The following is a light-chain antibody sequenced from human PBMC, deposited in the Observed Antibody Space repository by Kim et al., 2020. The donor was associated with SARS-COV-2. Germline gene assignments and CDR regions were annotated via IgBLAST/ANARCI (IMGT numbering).Light chain of an antibody. J-gene: IGLJ3*02. CDR3: SAWDGVLGAWV. CDR2: RSN. Sequence: QTATLTCTGNSDNVGNRGATWLQQHQGHPPKLLSFRSNDRPSGISERFSASRSGTTASLTITELQSEDEADYYCSAWDGVLGAWVFGGGTKVTVL. CDR1: SDNVGNRG. V-gene: IGLV10-54*01.